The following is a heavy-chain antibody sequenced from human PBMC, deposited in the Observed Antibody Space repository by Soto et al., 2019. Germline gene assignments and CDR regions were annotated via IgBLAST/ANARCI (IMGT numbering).Heavy chain of an antibody. CDR1: GGSFSGYY. V-gene: IGHV4-34*01. D-gene: IGHD3-3*01. CDR2: INHSGST. J-gene: IGHJ4*02. Sequence: QVQLQQWGAGLLKPSETLSLTCAVYGGSFSGYYWSWIRQPPGKGLEWIGEINHSGSTNYNPSLKSRVTISVDTSKNQFSLKLSSVTAADSAVYYCARGRISDFWSGYYRAPFDYWGQGTLVTVSS. CDR3: ARGRISDFWSGYYRAPFDY.